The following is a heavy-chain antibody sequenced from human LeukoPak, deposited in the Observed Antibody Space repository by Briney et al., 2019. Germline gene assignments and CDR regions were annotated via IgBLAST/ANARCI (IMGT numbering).Heavy chain of an antibody. Sequence: PSETLSLTCAVYGGSFSGYYWGWIRQPPGKGLEWIGTICSSGSTYYNPSLKSRVTISVDTSKNQFSLRLTSVTAADTAIYYCVKDRGNHVTDYWGQGTLVTVSS. J-gene: IGHJ4*02. V-gene: IGHV4-34*11. D-gene: IGHD1-14*01. CDR3: VKDRGNHVTDY. CDR2: ICSSGST. CDR1: GGSFSGYY.